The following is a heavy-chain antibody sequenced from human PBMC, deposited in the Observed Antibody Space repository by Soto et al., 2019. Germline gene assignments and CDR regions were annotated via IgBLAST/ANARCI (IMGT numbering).Heavy chain of an antibody. Sequence: SEPLSLTCTVSGGSISSYYWSWIRQPPGKGLEWIAYIYSSGSTNYNPSLKSRVTISVDTSKNQFSLKLSSVTAADTAVYYCARDRLAAAGGGRRWFDPWGQGTLVTVS. CDR2: IYSSGST. J-gene: IGHJ5*02. D-gene: IGHD6-13*01. V-gene: IGHV4-59*01. CDR1: GGSISSYY. CDR3: ARDRLAAAGGGRRWFDP.